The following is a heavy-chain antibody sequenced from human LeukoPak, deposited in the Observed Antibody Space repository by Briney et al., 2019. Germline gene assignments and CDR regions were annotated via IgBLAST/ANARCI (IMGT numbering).Heavy chain of an antibody. V-gene: IGHV3-30-3*01. CDR2: ISYDGSNK. J-gene: IGHJ4*02. Sequence: GGSLRLSCAASGFTFSSYNMNWVRQAPGKGLEWVAVISYDGSNKYYADSVKGRFTISRDNSKNTLYLQMNSLRAEDTAVYYCARALDEGARFDYWGQGTLVTVSS. CDR3: ARALDEGARFDY. CDR1: GFTFSSYN.